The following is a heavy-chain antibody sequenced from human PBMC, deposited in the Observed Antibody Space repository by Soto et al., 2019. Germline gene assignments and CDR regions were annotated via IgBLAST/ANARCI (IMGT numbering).Heavy chain of an antibody. CDR1: GFTFSSYG. V-gene: IGHV3-30*18. J-gene: IGHJ4*02. D-gene: IGHD2-2*01. CDR3: AKGGRIYCSSTSCYPSPDY. CDR2: ISYDGSNK. Sequence: GGSLRLSCAASGFTFSSYGMHWVRQAPGKGLEWVAVISYDGSNKYYADSVKGRFTISRDNSKNTLYLQMNSLRAEDTAVYYCAKGGRIYCSSTSCYPSPDYWGQGTLVTVSS.